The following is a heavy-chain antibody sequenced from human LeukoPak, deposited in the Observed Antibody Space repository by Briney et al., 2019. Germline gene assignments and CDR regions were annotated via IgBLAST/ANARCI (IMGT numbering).Heavy chain of an antibody. CDR1: GYTFTRHY. CDR3: ARALRTYGGLKIQLWLTY. Sequence: GASVKVSCKASGYTFTRHYMHWVRQAPGQGLEWMGIINPSGGSTNYAQKFQGRVTMTRDTSTSTVYMELSSLRSEDTAVYYCARALRTYGGLKIQLWLTYWGQGTLVTVSS. J-gene: IGHJ4*02. CDR2: INPSGGST. D-gene: IGHD5-18*01. V-gene: IGHV1-46*03.